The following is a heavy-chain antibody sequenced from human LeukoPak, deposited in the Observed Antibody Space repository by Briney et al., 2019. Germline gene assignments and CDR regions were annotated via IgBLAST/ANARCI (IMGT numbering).Heavy chain of an antibody. D-gene: IGHD6-13*01. Sequence: SETLSLTCTVSGDSISSSTYYWGWIRQPPGKGLEWIGTIFSGSTYYNPSLKSRVTMSVDTSENQFSLTLSSVTAADTAVYYCARSDKAAAGPFDYWGQGTLVTVSS. CDR3: ARSDKAAAGPFDY. J-gene: IGHJ4*02. CDR1: GDSISSSTYY. CDR2: IFSGST. V-gene: IGHV4-39*01.